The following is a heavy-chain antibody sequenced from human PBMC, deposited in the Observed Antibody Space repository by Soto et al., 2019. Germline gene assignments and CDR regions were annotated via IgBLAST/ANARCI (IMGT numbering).Heavy chain of an antibody. CDR2: VYYSGNT. D-gene: IGHD3-9*01. CDR3: ARLRGLVDY. CDR1: GGSISSSNFY. Sequence: SETLSLTCTVSGGSISSSNFYWGWIRQPPGKGLEWIGNVYYSGNTYFNPSLKSRVTISVDTSKNHFSLKLSSVTAADTAVYYCARLRGLVDYWGQGTLVTVSS. V-gene: IGHV4-39*02. J-gene: IGHJ4*02.